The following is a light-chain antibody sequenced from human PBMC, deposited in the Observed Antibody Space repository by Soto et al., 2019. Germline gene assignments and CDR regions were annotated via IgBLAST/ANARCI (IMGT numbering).Light chain of an antibody. J-gene: IGLJ3*02. CDR2: RND. CDR3: AAWDDSLSVWV. CDR1: TSNIGTNY. V-gene: IGLV1-47*01. Sequence: QSVLTQPPSASGAPGQRVTISCSGRTSNIGTNYVFWYQHLPGTAPKLLIYRNDQRPSGVPDRLSGSKSGTSASLAISGLRSADEADYYCAAWDDSLSVWVFGGGTTLTAL.